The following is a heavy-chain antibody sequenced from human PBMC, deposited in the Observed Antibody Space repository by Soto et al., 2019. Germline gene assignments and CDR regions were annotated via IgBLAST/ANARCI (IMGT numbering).Heavy chain of an antibody. CDR1: GFTFSSYG. D-gene: IGHD6-25*01. J-gene: IGHJ6*02. Sequence: QVQLVESGGGVVQPGRSLRLSCAASGFTFSSYGMHWVRQAPGKGLEWVAVISYDGSKKYYADSVKGRFTISRENSKNTLHLQMNSLRAEDTAVYYCAKGRRPNYYYGMDVWGLGTTVTVS. CDR3: AKGRRPNYYYGMDV. CDR2: ISYDGSKK. V-gene: IGHV3-30*18.